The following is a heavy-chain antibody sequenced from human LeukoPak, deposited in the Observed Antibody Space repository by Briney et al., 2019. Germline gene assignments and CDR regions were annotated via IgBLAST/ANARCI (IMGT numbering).Heavy chain of an antibody. CDR3: AREGVGPFDY. D-gene: IGHD1-26*01. CDR1: GFTFSRYW. CDR2: IKQDGSED. Sequence: PGGSLRLSCAASGFTFSRYWMSWVRQAPGKGLEWVANIKQDGSEDNHVGSVKGRFTISRDNAKNSLYLQMNSLRAEDTAVYYCAREGVGPFDYWGQGTLVTVSS. V-gene: IGHV3-7*01. J-gene: IGHJ4*02.